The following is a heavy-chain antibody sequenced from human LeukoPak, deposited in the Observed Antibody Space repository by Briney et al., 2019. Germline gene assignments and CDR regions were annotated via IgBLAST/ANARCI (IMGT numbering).Heavy chain of an antibody. J-gene: IGHJ4*02. CDR1: GFTFSSYS. Sequence: GGSLRLSCAASGFTFSSYSMNWVRQAPGKGLEWVSYISSSSSTIYYADSVKGRFTISRDNAKNSLYLQVNSLRAEDTAVYYCAREKLRFFGYWGQGTLVTVSS. CDR3: AREKLRFFGY. D-gene: IGHD3-3*01. CDR2: ISSSSSTI. V-gene: IGHV3-48*04.